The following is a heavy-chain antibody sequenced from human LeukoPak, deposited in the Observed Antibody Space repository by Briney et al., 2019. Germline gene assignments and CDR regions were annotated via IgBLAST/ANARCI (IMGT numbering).Heavy chain of an antibody. Sequence: SESLSLTCTVSGGSISSYYWSWIRQPAGKGLEWIGRIYTSGSTNYNPSLKSRVTMSVDTSKNQFSLKLSSVTAADTAVYYCARVGPPSPNYYYYYMDVWGKGTTVTVSS. CDR2: IYTSGST. CDR3: ARVGPPSPNYYYYYMDV. V-gene: IGHV4-4*07. J-gene: IGHJ6*03. CDR1: GGSISSYY.